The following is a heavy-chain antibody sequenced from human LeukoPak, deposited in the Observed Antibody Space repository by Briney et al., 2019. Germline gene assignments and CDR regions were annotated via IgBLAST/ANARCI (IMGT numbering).Heavy chain of an antibody. D-gene: IGHD2-2*01. CDR1: GFSLTTSGVG. Sequence: ESCPTLVEPTQTLTLTCTFSGFSLTTSGVGVGWIRQPPGKALEWLALIDWNDDKHYSPSLKSRLTMSKDTSKNQVVLSMTNMDPVDTATYYCARRGSSTSVDYWGQGTLLTVSS. J-gene: IGHJ4*02. V-gene: IGHV2-5*01. CDR3: ARRGSSTSVDY. CDR2: IDWNDDK.